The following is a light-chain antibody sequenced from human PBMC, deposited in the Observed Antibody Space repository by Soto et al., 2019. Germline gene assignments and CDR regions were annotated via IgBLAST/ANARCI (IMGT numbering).Light chain of an antibody. CDR2: GAS. CDR3: QQYGNSPWT. J-gene: IGKJ1*01. Sequence: EIVLTQSPGTLSLSPGERATLSCRASQSVSSSYLAWFQQKPGQAPRLLIAGASNSATGVPDRFRGSGSGADFTLTITSLETEDFAVYYCQQYGNSPWTFGQGTKVEIK. V-gene: IGKV3-20*01. CDR1: QSVSSSY.